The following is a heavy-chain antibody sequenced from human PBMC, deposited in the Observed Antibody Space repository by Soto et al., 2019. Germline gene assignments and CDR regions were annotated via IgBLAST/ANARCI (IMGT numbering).Heavy chain of an antibody. CDR3: VRDRYYGSGSLFEN. CDR2: IGVAGDT. CDR1: GFVFSDHD. J-gene: IGHJ4*02. D-gene: IGHD3-10*01. Sequence: QPGGSLRLSCAASGFVFSDHDMHWVRQVPGKGLEWVSEIGVAGDTYYPDSVKGRFTISREDARNSLYLHMTSLRAGDTAIYYCVRDRYYGSGSLFENWGQGTPVTVSS. V-gene: IGHV3-13*01.